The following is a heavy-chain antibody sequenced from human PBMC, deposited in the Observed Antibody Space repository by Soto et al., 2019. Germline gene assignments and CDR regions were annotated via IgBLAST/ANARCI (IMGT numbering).Heavy chain of an antibody. V-gene: IGHV4-61*01. CDR3: ARKRDVWSGNDAFDI. CDR2: MYYSGST. CDR1: GGSVSSGSYY. J-gene: IGHJ3*02. Sequence: SETLSLTCTVSGGSVSSGSYYWSWIRQPPGKGLEWIGYMYYSGSTNYNPSLKSRVTISLDTSKNQFSLKLSSVTAADTAVYFCARKRDVWSGNDAFDIWGQGTMVTVS. D-gene: IGHD3-3*01.